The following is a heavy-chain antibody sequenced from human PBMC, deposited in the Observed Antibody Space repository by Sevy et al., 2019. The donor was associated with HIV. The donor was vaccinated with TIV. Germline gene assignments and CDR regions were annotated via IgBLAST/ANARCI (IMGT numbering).Heavy chain of an antibody. CDR3: ARDLPGDNRTDV. V-gene: IGHV3-48*03. CDR1: GFTFSSYE. CDR2: ISSSGSPI. D-gene: IGHD2-21*02. J-gene: IGHJ6*02. Sequence: GGSLRLSCAASGFTFSSYEMNWVRQAPGKGLEWVSYISSSGSPIYYADSVKGRFTISRDNAKNSLYLQMNSLRAEDTGVYYCARDLPGDNRTDVWGQRTTVTVSS.